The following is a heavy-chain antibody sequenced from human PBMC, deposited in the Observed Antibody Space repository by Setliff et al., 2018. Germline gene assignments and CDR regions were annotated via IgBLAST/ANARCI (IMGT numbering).Heavy chain of an antibody. D-gene: IGHD2-15*01. V-gene: IGHV3-23*01. J-gene: IGHJ4*02. CDR2: ISGSAGST. CDR1: RFTFSSYA. CDR3: AKDRYCGGGSCLKDFEY. Sequence: GGSLRLSCAASRFTFSSYAMGWVRQAPGKGLEWVSAISGSAGSTYYADSVKGRFTISRDNSKNTLYLQMNSLRVEDTAVYYCAKDRYCGGGSCLKDFEYWGQGTLVTVSS.